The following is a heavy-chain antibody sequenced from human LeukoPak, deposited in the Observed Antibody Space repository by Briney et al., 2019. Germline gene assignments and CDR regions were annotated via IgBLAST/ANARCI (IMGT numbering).Heavy chain of an antibody. CDR2: ISAYNGNT. D-gene: IGHD4-17*01. V-gene: IGHV1-18*01. J-gene: IGHJ5*02. Sequence: ASVKVSCKASGYTLTSYGISWVRQAPGQGLEWMGWISAYNGNTNYAQKLQGRVTMTTDTSTSTAYMELRSLRSDDTAVYYCARGHGDYVINWFDPWGQGTLVTVSS. CDR3: ARGHGDYVINWFDP. CDR1: GYTLTSYG.